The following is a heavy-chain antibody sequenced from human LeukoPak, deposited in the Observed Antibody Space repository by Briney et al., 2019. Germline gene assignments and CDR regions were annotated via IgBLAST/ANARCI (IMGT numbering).Heavy chain of an antibody. CDR3: ARDGLYSYGYSYFDY. CDR1: VVSITSYH. Sequence: SETLSLTCTVSVVSITSYHWSWLRQPAGRELEWIGRIHASGSSNYNPSLKSRVTMSVDTSKNQFSLKLTSVTAADTAVYYCARDGLYSYGYSYFDYWGQGTLVTVSS. V-gene: IGHV4-4*07. D-gene: IGHD5-18*01. CDR2: IHASGSS. J-gene: IGHJ4*02.